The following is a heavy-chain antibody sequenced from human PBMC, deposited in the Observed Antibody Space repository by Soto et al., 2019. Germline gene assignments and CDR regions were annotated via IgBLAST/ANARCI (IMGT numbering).Heavy chain of an antibody. CDR2: FVPLFGST. V-gene: IGHV1-69*01. CDR1: GGTFSGYA. CDR3: ATHSLGTSSPPYFDN. Sequence: QVQLVQSGAEVKKPGSSVKVSCQASGGTFSGYALTWVRQAPGQGLEWMGEFVPLFGSTNYPQKFAGRITIIADESTSTGYMELSTLRSEDTAVYYCATHSLGTSSPPYFDNWGQGTLVTVSS. J-gene: IGHJ4*02. D-gene: IGHD2-15*01.